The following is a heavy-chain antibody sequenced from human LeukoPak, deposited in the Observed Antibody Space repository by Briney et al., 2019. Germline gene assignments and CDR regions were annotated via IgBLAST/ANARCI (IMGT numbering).Heavy chain of an antibody. CDR3: AIGSIVVVPAAKRFDP. J-gene: IGHJ5*02. CDR2: ISGSGGST. D-gene: IGHD2-2*01. Sequence: GGSLRLSCADSGFTFSSYAMSWVREAPGKGLEWVSAISGSGGSTYYADSVKGRFTISRDNSKNTLYLQMNSLRAEDTAVYYCAIGSIVVVPAAKRFDPWGQGTLVTVSS. CDR1: GFTFSSYA. V-gene: IGHV3-23*01.